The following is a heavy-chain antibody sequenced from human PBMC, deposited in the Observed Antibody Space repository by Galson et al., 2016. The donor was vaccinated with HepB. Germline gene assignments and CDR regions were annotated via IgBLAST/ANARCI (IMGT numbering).Heavy chain of an antibody. Sequence: SLRLSCAASGFTFSSYNMNWVRQAPGKGLEWVSCITRGSNYIYYTDSVKGRFTISRDNAKNSLFLQMNSRTAEDTAVYYCAKEGYTSTWYEGGMDVWGQGTTVTVSS. J-gene: IGHJ6*02. CDR2: ITRGSNYI. CDR1: GFTFSSYN. V-gene: IGHV3-21*01. D-gene: IGHD6-13*01. CDR3: AKEGYTSTWYEGGMDV.